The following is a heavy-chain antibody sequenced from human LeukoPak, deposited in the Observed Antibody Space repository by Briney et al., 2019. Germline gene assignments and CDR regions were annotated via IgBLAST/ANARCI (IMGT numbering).Heavy chain of an antibody. CDR2: LNPNSGDT. D-gene: IGHD5-24*01. CDR1: GYXFTDYY. V-gene: IGHV1-2*02. CDR3: ARGRNLEMTTVSGGSDY. J-gene: IGHJ4*02. Sequence: ASVRVSCKASGYXFTDYYMHWVRQAPGQGLEWMGGLNPNSGDTNYAQKFQGRVSMARDSSISTAYMDLSDLRSDDTAVYSCARGRNLEMTTVSGGSDYWGQGTLVTVSS.